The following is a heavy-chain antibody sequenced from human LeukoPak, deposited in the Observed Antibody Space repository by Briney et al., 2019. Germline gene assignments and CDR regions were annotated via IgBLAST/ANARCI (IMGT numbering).Heavy chain of an antibody. V-gene: IGHV1-69*13. Sequence: SVKVSCKASGGTFSSYAISWVRRAPGQGLEWMGGIIPIFGTANYAQKFQGRVTITADESTSTAYMELSSLRSEDTAVYYCARLGGITMVRGVIRDYYYYYGMDVWGKGTTVTVSS. J-gene: IGHJ6*04. CDR1: GGTFSSYA. CDR3: ARLGGITMVRGVIRDYYYYYGMDV. D-gene: IGHD3-10*01. CDR2: IIPIFGTA.